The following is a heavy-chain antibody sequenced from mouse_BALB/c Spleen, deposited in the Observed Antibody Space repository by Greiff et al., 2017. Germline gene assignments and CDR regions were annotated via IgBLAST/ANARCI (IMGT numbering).Heavy chain of an antibody. Sequence: DVKLVESGGGLVKPGGSLKLSCAASGFTFSSYAMSWVRQTPEKRLEWVASISSGGSTYYPDSVKGRFTISRDNARNILYLQMSSLRSEDTAMYYCASYYYGSSYFDYWGQGTTLTVSS. J-gene: IGHJ2*01. D-gene: IGHD1-1*01. CDR2: ISSGGST. CDR1: GFTFSSYA. CDR3: ASYYYGSSYFDY. V-gene: IGHV5-6-5*01.